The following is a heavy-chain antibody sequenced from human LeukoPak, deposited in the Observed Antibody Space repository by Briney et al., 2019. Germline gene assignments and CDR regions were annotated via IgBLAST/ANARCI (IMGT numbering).Heavy chain of an antibody. V-gene: IGHV3-33*08. Sequence: GGSLRLSCAASGFTFSSYGMHWVRQAPGKGLEWVAFIWYDGSNKYYGDSAKGRFTISRDNSKNTLYLQMNSLRAEDTAEYYCAREGVRFLFDPWGQGTLVTVSS. D-gene: IGHD3-3*01. CDR1: GFTFSSYG. CDR2: IWYDGSNK. J-gene: IGHJ5*02. CDR3: AREGVRFLFDP.